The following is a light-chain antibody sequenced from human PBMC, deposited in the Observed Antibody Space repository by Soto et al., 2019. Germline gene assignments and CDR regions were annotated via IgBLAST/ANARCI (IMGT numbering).Light chain of an antibody. CDR1: SSEIGAYNF. V-gene: IGLV2-14*03. CDR3: TSWTTSTTMI. J-gene: IGLJ2*01. CDR2: DVN. Sequence: QSALTQPASVSGSPGQSITISCTGTSSEIGAYNFVSWYQQHPGKAPKLMLYDVNIRPSGVSNRFSGSKSGNTASLTISGLQAEDEADYYCTSWTTSTTMIFGGGTK.